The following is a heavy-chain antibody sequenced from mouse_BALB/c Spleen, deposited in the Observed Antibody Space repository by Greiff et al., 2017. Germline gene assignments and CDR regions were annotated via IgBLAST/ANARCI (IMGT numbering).Heavy chain of an antibody. CDR1: GFTFSDYY. V-gene: IGHV5-4*02. CDR2: ISDGGSYT. D-gene: IGHD2-1*01. Sequence: DVHLVESGGGLVKPGGSLKLSCAASGFTFSDYYMYWVRQTPEKRLEWVATISDGGSYTYYPDSVKGRFTISRDNAKNNLYLQMSSLKSEDTAMYYCARSTMVTPYYAMDYWGQGTSVTVSS. CDR3: ARSTMVTPYYAMDY. J-gene: IGHJ4*01.